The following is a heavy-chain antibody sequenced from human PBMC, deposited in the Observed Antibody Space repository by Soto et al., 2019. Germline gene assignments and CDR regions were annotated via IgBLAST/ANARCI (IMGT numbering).Heavy chain of an antibody. Sequence: SVKVSCKASGCTFSSYAISWVRQAPGQGLEWMGGIIPIFGTANYAQKFQGRVTITADESTSTAYMELSSLRSEDTAVYYCARGFKQWLVRYYYYGMDVWGQGTTVTVSS. V-gene: IGHV1-69*13. CDR2: IIPIFGTA. J-gene: IGHJ6*02. CDR3: ARGFKQWLVRYYYYGMDV. CDR1: GCTFSSYA. D-gene: IGHD6-19*01.